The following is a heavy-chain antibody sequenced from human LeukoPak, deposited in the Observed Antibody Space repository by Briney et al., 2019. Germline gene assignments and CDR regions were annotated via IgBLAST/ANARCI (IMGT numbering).Heavy chain of an antibody. J-gene: IGHJ4*02. V-gene: IGHV3-53*01. D-gene: IGHD3-10*01. CDR3: ARGGYYGSGSYCFDY. Sequence: GGSLRLSCAASGFTVSSNYMSWVRQAPGKGLEWVSVIYSGGSTYYADSVKGRFTISRDNSKNTLYLQMNSLRAEDTAVYYCARGGYYGSGSYCFDYWGQGTLVTVSS. CDR2: IYSGGST. CDR1: GFTVSSNY.